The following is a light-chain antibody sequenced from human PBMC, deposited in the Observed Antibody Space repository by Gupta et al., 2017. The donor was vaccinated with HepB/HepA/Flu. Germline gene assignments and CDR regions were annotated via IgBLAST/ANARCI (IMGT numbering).Light chain of an antibody. CDR3: QSYDSSGVV. V-gene: IGLV1-40*01. CDR1: SSNIGAGYD. Sequence: QSVLTHPPSVSGAPGQRVTISCTGSSSNIGAGYDVHWYQQLPGTAPKLLIYGNSNRPSGVPDRFSGSKSGTSASLAITGLQAEDEADYYCQSYDSSGVVFGGGTKLTVL. CDR2: GNS. J-gene: IGLJ2*01.